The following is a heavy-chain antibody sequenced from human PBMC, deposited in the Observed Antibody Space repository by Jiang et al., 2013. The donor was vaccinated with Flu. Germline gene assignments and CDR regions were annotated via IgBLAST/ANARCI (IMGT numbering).Heavy chain of an antibody. CDR1: GFAVSTNY. J-gene: IGHJ3*02. Sequence: VQLLESGGGLVQPGGSLRLSCAASGFAVSTNYMTWVRQAPGKGLEWVSLTHAAGNTYYTDSVKGRFTISRHNSKNTLDLQMNNLRPEDTAVYYCARKAYDGNLDAFDIWGQGTMVTVSS. CDR2: THAAGNT. CDR3: ARKAYDGNLDAFDI. V-gene: IGHV3-53*04. D-gene: IGHD3-3*01.